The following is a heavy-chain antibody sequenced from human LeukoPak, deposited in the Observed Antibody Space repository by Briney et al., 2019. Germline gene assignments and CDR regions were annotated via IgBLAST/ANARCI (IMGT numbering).Heavy chain of an antibody. CDR3: ARSSESYDSSGYYSYYFDY. CDR2: IYYSGST. Sequence: SETLSLTCTVSGGSISSSSYYWGWIRQPPGKGLEWIGSIYYSGSTYYNPSLKSRVTISVDTSKNQFSLKLSSVTAADTAVYYCARSSESYDSSGYYSYYFDYWGQGTLVTVSS. CDR1: GGSISSSSYY. J-gene: IGHJ4*02. D-gene: IGHD3-22*01. V-gene: IGHV4-39*07.